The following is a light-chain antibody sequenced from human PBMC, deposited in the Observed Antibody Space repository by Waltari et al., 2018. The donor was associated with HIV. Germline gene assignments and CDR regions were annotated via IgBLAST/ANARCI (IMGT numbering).Light chain of an antibody. V-gene: IGKV3-15*01. CDR3: QQYNNWPPIT. Sequence: EIVMTQSPATLSVSPGESATLSCRASQSVSSNLAWYQQKPGQAPRLLIYGASTRATGIPARCSGSGSGTDFTRTISSLQSEDCAVYYCQQYNNWPPITFGQGTRLEIK. J-gene: IGKJ5*01. CDR1: QSVSSN. CDR2: GAS.